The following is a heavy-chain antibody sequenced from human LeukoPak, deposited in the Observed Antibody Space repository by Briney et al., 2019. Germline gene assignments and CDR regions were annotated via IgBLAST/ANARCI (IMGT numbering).Heavy chain of an antibody. D-gene: IGHD2-8*01. CDR3: AKGRAYRVYASSDS. Sequence: PGVSLRLSCAASGFSFRSYAMGWVRQAPGKGLEWVSGISGRGGSTYYSDSGKGRFTISRDNSNTTAFLQMNSLRGDDTAVYFCAKGRAYRVYASSDSWGQGTLVTVSS. CDR2: ISGRGGST. V-gene: IGHV3-23*01. CDR1: GFSFRSYA. J-gene: IGHJ4*02.